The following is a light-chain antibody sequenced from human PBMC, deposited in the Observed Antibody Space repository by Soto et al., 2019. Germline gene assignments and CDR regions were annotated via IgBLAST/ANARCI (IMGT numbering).Light chain of an antibody. CDR2: TAS. Sequence: AIQMTQSPSSLSASVGARVTITCRASQGIKNDVAWYQQKPGKAPKLLIYTASSLQSGVSSRFSGSGSGTDFTLTISSLQPEDFATYYCLQDYNYPYTFGQGTRLEIK. V-gene: IGKV1-6*01. J-gene: IGKJ5*01. CDR3: LQDYNYPYT. CDR1: QGIKND.